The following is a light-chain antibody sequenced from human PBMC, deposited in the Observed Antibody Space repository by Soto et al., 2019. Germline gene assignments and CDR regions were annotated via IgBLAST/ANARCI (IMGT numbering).Light chain of an antibody. CDR3: QQYNDWPYT. V-gene: IGKV3-15*01. CDR2: GVS. Sequence: EIVMTRSPATLSVSPGERATLSCRASQSVSTNLAWYQQKPGQAPRLLIYGVSTRATGIPARFSGSGSGTEFTLTISSLQSEDFAVYYCQQYNDWPYTFGQGTKLEIK. J-gene: IGKJ2*01. CDR1: QSVSTN.